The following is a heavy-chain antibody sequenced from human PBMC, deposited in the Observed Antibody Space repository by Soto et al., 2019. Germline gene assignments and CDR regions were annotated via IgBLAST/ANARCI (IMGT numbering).Heavy chain of an antibody. CDR3: AKGQDHDWGYYYSGMDV. J-gene: IGHJ6*02. Sequence: GGSLRLSCAASGFTFSSYAMSWVRQAPGKGLEWVSAISGSGGSTYYADSVKGRFTISRDNSKNTLYLQMNSLRAEDTAVYYCAKGQDHDWGYYYSGMDVWAQGTTVTVSS. D-gene: IGHD3-16*01. CDR2: ISGSGGST. CDR1: GFTFSSYA. V-gene: IGHV3-23*01.